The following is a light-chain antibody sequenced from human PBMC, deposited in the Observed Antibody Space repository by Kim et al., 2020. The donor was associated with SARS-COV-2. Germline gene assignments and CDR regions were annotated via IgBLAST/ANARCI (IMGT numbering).Light chain of an antibody. J-gene: IGLJ2*01. CDR3: NSRDSSGNHLVV. V-gene: IGLV3-19*01. CDR2: GKN. Sequence: SSELTQDPAVSVALGQTVRITCQRDSLRSYYASWYQQKPGQAPVLVIYGKNNRPSGIPDRFSGSSSGNTASLTITGAQAEDEADYYCNSRDSSGNHLVVFGGGTQLTVL. CDR1: SLRSYY.